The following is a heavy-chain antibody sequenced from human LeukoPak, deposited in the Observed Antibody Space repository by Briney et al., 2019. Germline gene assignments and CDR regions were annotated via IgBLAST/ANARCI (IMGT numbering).Heavy chain of an antibody. CDR2: ISSTSTTE. CDR3: AKVSELGGFDY. CDR1: GFTFSSSS. J-gene: IGHJ4*02. D-gene: IGHD1-26*01. Sequence: GGSLRLSCAASGFTFSSSSMKWVRQAPGKELEWVSYISSTSTTEYYADSVKGRFTISRDNSKNTLYLQMNSLRAEDTAVYYCAKVSELGGFDYWGQGTLVTVSS. V-gene: IGHV3-48*01.